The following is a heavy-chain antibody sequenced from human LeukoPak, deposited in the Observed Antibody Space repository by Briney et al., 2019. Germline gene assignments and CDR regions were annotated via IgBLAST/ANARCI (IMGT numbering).Heavy chain of an antibody. CDR2: IIPIFGIA. CDR3: ASSIVVVPAAMKGNWFDP. V-gene: IGHV1-69*04. D-gene: IGHD2-2*01. CDR1: GGTFSSCA. J-gene: IGHJ5*02. Sequence: GASVKVSCKASGGTFSSCAISWVRQAPGQGLEWMGRIIPIFGIANYAQKFQGRVTITADKSTSTAYMELSSLRSEDTAVYYCASSIVVVPAAMKGNWFDPWGQGTLVTVSS.